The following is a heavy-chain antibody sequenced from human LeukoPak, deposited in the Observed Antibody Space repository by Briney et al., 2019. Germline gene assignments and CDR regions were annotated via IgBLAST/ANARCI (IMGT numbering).Heavy chain of an antibody. J-gene: IGHJ4*02. CDR1: GGSLSSGNYY. CDR2: ISPSGNT. D-gene: IGHD4-11*01. Sequence: SQTLSLTCTVSGGSLSSGNYYWSWIRQPAGKSLEWVGEISPSGNTQYNPSLKSRVTISLDASKSQFYLKLNSVTAADTAVYYCARRVRSADYRLDYWGQGTLVTFSS. V-gene: IGHV4-61*09. CDR3: ARRVRSADYRLDY.